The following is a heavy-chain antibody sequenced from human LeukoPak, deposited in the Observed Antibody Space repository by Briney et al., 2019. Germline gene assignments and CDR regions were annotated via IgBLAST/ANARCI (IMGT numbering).Heavy chain of an antibody. J-gene: IGHJ4*02. D-gene: IGHD4-17*01. CDR1: GFTFSSYG. CDR2: ISYDGSNK. V-gene: IGHV3-30*18. Sequence: PGGSLRLSGAASGFTFSSYGIHWVRQAPGKGLEWVAVISYDGSNKYYADSVKGRFTISRDNSKNTLYLQMNSLRAEDTAVYYCAKPSYGDYRNFDYWGQGTLVTVSS. CDR3: AKPSYGDYRNFDY.